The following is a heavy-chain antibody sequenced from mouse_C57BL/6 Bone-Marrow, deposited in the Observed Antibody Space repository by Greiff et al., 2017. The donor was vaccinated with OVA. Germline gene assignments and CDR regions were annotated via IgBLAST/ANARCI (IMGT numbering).Heavy chain of an antibody. CDR1: GFTFSDYY. J-gene: IGHJ4*01. V-gene: IGHV5-12*01. CDR2: ISNGGGST. CDR3: ARRGSLITTVPATWNAMDY. D-gene: IGHD1-1*01. Sequence: EVMLVESGGGLVQPGGSLKLSCAASGFTFSDYYMYWVRQTPEKRLEWVAYISNGGGSTYYPDTVKGRFTISRDNAKNNLYLQMMRLKSENPAMYYFARRGSLITTVPATWNAMDYWGQGTSVTVSS.